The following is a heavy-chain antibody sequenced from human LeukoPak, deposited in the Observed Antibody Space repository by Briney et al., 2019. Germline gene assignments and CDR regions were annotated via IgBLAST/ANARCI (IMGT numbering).Heavy chain of an antibody. CDR2: IYHSGST. V-gene: IGHV4-38-2*02. Sequence: SETLSLTCTVSGYSISSGYYWGWIRQPPGKGLEWIGSIYHSGSTYYNPSLKSRVTISVDTSKNQFSLKLSSVTAADTAVYYCARDGSGSYLVGALDYWGQGTLVTVSS. CDR3: ARDGSGSYLVGALDY. CDR1: GYSISSGYY. D-gene: IGHD3-10*01. J-gene: IGHJ4*02.